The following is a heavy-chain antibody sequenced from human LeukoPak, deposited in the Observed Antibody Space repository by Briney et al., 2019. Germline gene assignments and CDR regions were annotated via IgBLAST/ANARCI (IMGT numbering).Heavy chain of an antibody. V-gene: IGHV4-31*03. CDR3: ASTMVRGVLIYFDY. Sequence: SETLSLTCTVSGGSISSGGHYWSWIRQHPGKGLEWIGYIYYSGSTNYNPSLKSRVTISVDTSKIQFSLKLSSVTAADTAVYYCASTMVRGVLIYFDYWGQGTLVTVSS. D-gene: IGHD3-10*01. J-gene: IGHJ4*02. CDR2: IYYSGST. CDR1: GGSISSGGHY.